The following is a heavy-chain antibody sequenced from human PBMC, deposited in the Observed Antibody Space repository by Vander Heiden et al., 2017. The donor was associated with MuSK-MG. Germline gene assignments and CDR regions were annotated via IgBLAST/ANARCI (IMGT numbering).Heavy chain of an antibody. J-gene: IGHJ4*02. V-gene: IGHV1-8*01. D-gene: IGHD2-15*01. CDR3: ASDDCSGGSCYSSH. CDR2: MNPNSGNP. CDR1: GYTFTSYD. Sequence: QVQLVQSGAEVKKPGASVKVSCKASGYTFTSYDINWVRQATGQGLEWMGWMNPNSGNPGYAHNFQGRVTMTRNTSISTAYMELSSIRSEDTAVYYCASDDCSGGSCYSSHWCEGTLVAHSS.